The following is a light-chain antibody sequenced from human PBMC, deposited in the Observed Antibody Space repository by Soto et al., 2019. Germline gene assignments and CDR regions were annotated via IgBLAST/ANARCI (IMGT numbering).Light chain of an antibody. CDR2: EAS. Sequence: DIPMTQSPSSLSASVGDRVTITCRASQDTRNDLYWFQHKPAKAPVRVIYEASNLQSGVPSRFWGRGSGTEFTLTISSPHAEDVATYFCLQYSTSPWTFGQGTKVEIK. CDR3: LQYSTSPWT. J-gene: IGKJ1*01. CDR1: QDTRND. V-gene: IGKV1-17*01.